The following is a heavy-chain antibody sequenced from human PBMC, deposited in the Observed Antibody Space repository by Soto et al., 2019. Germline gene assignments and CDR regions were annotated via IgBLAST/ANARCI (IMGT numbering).Heavy chain of an antibody. D-gene: IGHD3-9*01. CDR2: TYYRSKWYN. Sequence: SQTLSLTCAISGDSVSSNSAAWNWIRQSPSRGLEWLGRTYYRSKWYNDYAVSVKSRITINPDTSKNQFSLQLNSVTPEDTAVYYCERDLGILTGYTLYYYSGMDVWGQGTTVTVSS. J-gene: IGHJ6*02. V-gene: IGHV6-1*01. CDR1: GDSVSSNSAA. CDR3: ERDLGILTGYTLYYYSGMDV.